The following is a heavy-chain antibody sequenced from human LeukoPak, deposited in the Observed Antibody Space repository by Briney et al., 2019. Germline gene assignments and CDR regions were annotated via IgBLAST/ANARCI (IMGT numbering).Heavy chain of an antibody. CDR3: ATKLYCSGGSCYRP. Sequence: SETLSLTCTVSGGSIGSSSYYWGWIRQPPGKGLEWIGSIYYSGSTYYNPSLKSRVTISVDTSKNQFSLKLSSVTAADTAVYYCATKLYCSGGSCYRPWGQGTLVTVSS. CDR1: GGSIGSSSYY. CDR2: IYYSGST. D-gene: IGHD2-15*01. J-gene: IGHJ5*02. V-gene: IGHV4-39*01.